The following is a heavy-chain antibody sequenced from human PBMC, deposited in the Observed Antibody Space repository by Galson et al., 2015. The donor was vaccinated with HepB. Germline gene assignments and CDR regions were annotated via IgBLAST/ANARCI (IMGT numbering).Heavy chain of an antibody. J-gene: IGHJ5*02. CDR1: GFTFSNCG. CDR3: AKGPAFGVIPPGWFDL. D-gene: IGHD2-2*01. Sequence: SLRLSCAASGFTFSNCGMHWVRQSPGKGLEWVTVISYGGSNQYYADSVKGRFTISRDNSKNTLYLQMNSLRPEDTAVYFCAKGPAFGVIPPGWFDLWSQGTLVIVSS. CDR2: ISYGGSNQ. V-gene: IGHV3-30*18.